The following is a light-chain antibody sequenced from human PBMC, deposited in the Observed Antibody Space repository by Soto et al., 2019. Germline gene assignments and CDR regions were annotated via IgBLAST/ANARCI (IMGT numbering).Light chain of an antibody. Sequence: EIVLTQSPGTLSLSPGERATLSCRASRTVDSTYLAWYQQKPGQAPRLLIYAVSDRATGIPDRFSGSGSGTDFTLTISRLEPEDFAVYYCQQRSNWPITFGQGTRLEIK. V-gene: IGKV3D-20*02. J-gene: IGKJ5*01. CDR2: AVS. CDR3: QQRSNWPIT. CDR1: RTVDSTY.